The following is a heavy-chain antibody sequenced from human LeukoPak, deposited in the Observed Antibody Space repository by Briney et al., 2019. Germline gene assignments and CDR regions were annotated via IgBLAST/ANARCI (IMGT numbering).Heavy chain of an antibody. J-gene: IGHJ4*02. CDR2: INPNSGGT. CDR1: GYTFTGYY. Sequence: ASVKVSCKASGYTFTGYYMHWVRQAPGQGLEWMGWINPNSGGTNYAQKFQGRVTMTRDTSISTAYMELSRLRSDDTAVYYCARDGSWNYGSKYYFDYWGQGTLVTVSS. CDR3: ARDGSWNYGSKYYFDY. V-gene: IGHV1-2*02. D-gene: IGHD4-23*01.